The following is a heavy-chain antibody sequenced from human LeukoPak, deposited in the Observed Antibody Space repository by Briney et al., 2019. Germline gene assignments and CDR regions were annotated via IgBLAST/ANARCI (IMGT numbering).Heavy chain of an antibody. V-gene: IGHV7-4-1*02. J-gene: IGHJ4*02. CDR2: INTNTGNP. Sequence: ASVKVSCKASGDTFTSYAMNWVRQTPGQGLEWMGWINTNTGNPTYAQGFTGRFVFSLDTSVSTAYLQISSLKAEDTAVYYCAGTGIAATDVWGQGTLVTVSS. CDR3: AGTGIAATDV. D-gene: IGHD6-13*01. CDR1: GDTFTSYA.